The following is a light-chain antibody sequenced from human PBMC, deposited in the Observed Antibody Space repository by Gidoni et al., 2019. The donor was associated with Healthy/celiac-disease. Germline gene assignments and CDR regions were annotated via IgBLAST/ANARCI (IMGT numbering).Light chain of an antibody. J-gene: IGKJ1*01. CDR2: DAS. CDR1: QSISSW. Sequence: DIQMNQYPSTLSASVGDRVTITCRASQSISSWLAWYQQKPGKAPKLLIYDASSLERGGPSRFSGSGSGTEFTLTISSLQPDDFATYYCQQYNSYPWTFGQWTKVEIK. CDR3: QQYNSYPWT. V-gene: IGKV1-5*01.